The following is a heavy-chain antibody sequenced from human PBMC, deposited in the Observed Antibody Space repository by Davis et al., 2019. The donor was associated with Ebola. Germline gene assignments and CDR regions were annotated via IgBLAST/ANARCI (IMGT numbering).Heavy chain of an antibody. D-gene: IGHD2-15*01. CDR1: GYIFNDYA. CDR3: ATTIIATPGGFDY. CDR2: INTNTGNP. J-gene: IGHJ4*02. V-gene: IGHV7-4-1*02. Sequence: ASVKVSCKASGYIFNDYAMNWVRQAPGQGPEWMGWINTNTGNPIYAQGFTGRFVFSLDTSVSTAYLQISRLKPEDAAVYYCATTIIATPGGFDYWGQGTLVTVSS.